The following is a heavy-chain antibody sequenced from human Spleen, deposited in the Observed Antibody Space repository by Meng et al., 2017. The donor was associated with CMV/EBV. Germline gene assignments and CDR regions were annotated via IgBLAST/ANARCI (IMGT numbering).Heavy chain of an antibody. CDR2: ISWNSGSI. CDR3: SKDESLFSDYYGSGSHDY. J-gene: IGHJ4*02. Sequence: SLKISCAASGFTFDDYAMHWVRQAPGKGLEWVSGISWNSGSIGYADSVKGRFTISRDNAKNYLYLQMNSLRAEDTALYYCSKDESLFSDYYGSGSHDYWGQGTLVTVSS. D-gene: IGHD3-10*01. V-gene: IGHV3-9*01. CDR1: GFTFDDYA.